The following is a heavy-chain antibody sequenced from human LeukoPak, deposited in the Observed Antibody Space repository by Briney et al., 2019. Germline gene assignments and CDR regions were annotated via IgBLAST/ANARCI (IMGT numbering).Heavy chain of an antibody. D-gene: IGHD2-8*01. V-gene: IGHV4-34*01. CDR1: GGSFSGYY. CDR3: ARGGVLYCTNGVCSADTYYGMDV. Sequence: SETLSLTCAVYGGSFSGYYWGWIRQPPGKGLEWIGSIYYSGSTYYNPSLKSRVTISVDTSKNQFSLKLSSVTAADTAVYYCARGGVLYCTNGVCSADTYYGMDVWGQGTTVTVSS. J-gene: IGHJ6*02. CDR2: IYYSGST.